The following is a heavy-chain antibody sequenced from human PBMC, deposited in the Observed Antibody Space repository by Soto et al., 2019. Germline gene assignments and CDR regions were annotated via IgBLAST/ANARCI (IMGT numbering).Heavy chain of an antibody. Sequence: QVQLVQSGAEVKKPGASVKVSCKASGYTFTSYDMHWVRQAPGQGLEWMGIINPSGGSTSYAQKFQGRVPMHRDTSTSTVYMEPSSLISEDTGVYYCSRVLPTSLDAFDIWGQGTMVTLSS. CDR3: SRVLPTSLDAFDI. CDR1: GYTFTSYD. CDR2: INPSGGST. V-gene: IGHV1-46*01. D-gene: IGHD3-10*01. J-gene: IGHJ3*02.